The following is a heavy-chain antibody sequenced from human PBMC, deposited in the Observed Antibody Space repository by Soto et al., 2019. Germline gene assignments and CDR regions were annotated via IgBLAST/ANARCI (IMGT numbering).Heavy chain of an antibody. CDR3: ARLDYSYCGGDCYSNYYYYYGMDV. CDR1: GGSISSSSYY. V-gene: IGHV4-39*01. Sequence: SETLSLTCTVSGGSISSSSYYWGWIRQPPGKGLEWIGSIYYSGSTYYNPSLKSRVTISVDTSKNQFSLKLSTVTAADTVVYYCARLDYSYCGGDCYSNYYYYYGMDVWGQGTTVTVSS. CDR2: IYYSGST. D-gene: IGHD2-21*02. J-gene: IGHJ6*02.